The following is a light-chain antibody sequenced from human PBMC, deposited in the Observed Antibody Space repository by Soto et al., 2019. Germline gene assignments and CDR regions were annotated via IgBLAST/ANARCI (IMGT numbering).Light chain of an antibody. CDR2: AAS. CDR1: QGISNY. CDR3: QKYNSAPLFT. J-gene: IGKJ3*01. Sequence: DIQMTQSPSSLSASVGDRVTITCRASQGISNYLAWYQQKPGKVPKLLIYAASTLQSGVPSRFTGSGSGTDFTLTISSLQPEDVATYYCQKYNSAPLFTFGPGTKVDIK. V-gene: IGKV1-27*01.